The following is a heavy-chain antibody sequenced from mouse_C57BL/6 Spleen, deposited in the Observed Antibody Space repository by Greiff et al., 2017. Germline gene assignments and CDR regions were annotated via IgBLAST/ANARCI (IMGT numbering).Heavy chain of an antibody. Sequence: QVQLQQPGAELVRPGTSVKLSCKASGYTFTSYWMHWVKQRPGQGLEWIGVIDPSDSYTNYNQKFKGKATLTVDTSSSTADMQLRSRTSDDSAVYYCARAYYSNYGDAMDYWGQGTSVTVSS. CDR3: ARAYYSNYGDAMDY. CDR2: IDPSDSYT. V-gene: IGHV1-59*01. CDR1: GYTFTSYW. D-gene: IGHD2-5*01. J-gene: IGHJ4*01.